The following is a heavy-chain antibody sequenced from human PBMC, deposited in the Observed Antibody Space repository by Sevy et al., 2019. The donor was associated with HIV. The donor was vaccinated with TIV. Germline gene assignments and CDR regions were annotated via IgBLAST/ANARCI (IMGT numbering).Heavy chain of an antibody. J-gene: IGHJ5*02. Sequence: GGSLRLSCAASGFTFSSYGMHWVRQAPGKGLEWVAVISYDGSNKYYADSVKGRFTISRDNSKNTLYLQMNSLRAEDTAVYYCAKLVAVAGTSWFDPWGQGTLVTVSS. CDR1: GFTFSSYG. CDR2: ISYDGSNK. CDR3: AKLVAVAGTSWFDP. D-gene: IGHD6-19*01. V-gene: IGHV3-30*18.